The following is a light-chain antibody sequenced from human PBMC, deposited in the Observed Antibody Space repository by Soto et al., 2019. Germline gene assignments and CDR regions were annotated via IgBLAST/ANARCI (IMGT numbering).Light chain of an antibody. V-gene: IGLV4-69*01. Sequence: QLVLTQPPSASASLGASVKLTCTLSSGHNTYAIAWHQQQPEKGPRYLMKLNSDGSHSKGDGIPDRFSGSSSGAERYLTISSLQSEDEADYYCQTWGTGIHVFGTGTKLTVL. J-gene: IGLJ1*01. CDR1: SGHNTYA. CDR3: QTWGTGIHV. CDR2: LNSDGSH.